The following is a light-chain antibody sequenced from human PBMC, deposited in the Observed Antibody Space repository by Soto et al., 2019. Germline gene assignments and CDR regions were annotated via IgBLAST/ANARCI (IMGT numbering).Light chain of an antibody. V-gene: IGKV3-15*01. CDR3: QQYNNWPSFT. CDR2: GAS. Sequence: EIVMTQSPATLSVSPGERATLSCRASQSVSSNLAWYQQKPGQAPRLLIYGASTRATGIPARFSGSGSGTEFTLTISSLQSEDFAVYYGQQYNNWPSFTFGPGTKVDIK. J-gene: IGKJ3*01. CDR1: QSVSSN.